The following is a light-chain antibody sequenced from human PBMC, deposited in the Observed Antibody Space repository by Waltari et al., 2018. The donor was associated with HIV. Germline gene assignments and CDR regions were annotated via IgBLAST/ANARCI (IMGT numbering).Light chain of an antibody. V-gene: IGKV3D-20*01. CDR3: HQFGSSTSYT. CDR1: QTVSNNY. J-gene: IGKJ2*01. CDR2: DAS. Sequence: EIVLTQSPATLSLSPGERATLSCGASQTVSNNYLAWYQQKPGLAPRLLIYDASSRATGVPDRFSGSVSGTDYTLTIARLEPEDFAVYYCHQFGSSTSYTFGQGTKLEIK.